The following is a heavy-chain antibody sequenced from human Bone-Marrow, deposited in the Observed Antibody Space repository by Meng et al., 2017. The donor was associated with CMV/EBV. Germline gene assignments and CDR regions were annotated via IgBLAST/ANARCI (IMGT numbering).Heavy chain of an antibody. J-gene: IGHJ4*02. D-gene: IGHD3-16*01. Sequence: GESLKISCEASGFTFSNYWIHWVRQAPGKGLEWLSYITSSGRTIYYADSVKGRFTISRDNAKNSLHLQMNNLRAEDTAIYYCVQTLYWGQGTLVTVSS. CDR2: ITSSGRTI. V-gene: IGHV3-48*04. CDR1: GFTFSNYW. CDR3: VQTLY.